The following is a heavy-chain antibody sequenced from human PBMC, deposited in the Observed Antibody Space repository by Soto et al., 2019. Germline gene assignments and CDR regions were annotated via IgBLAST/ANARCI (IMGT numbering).Heavy chain of an antibody. Sequence: QVQLVQSGAEVKRPGASVKVSCKASGYMFTGFYLHWVRQAPGQGLEWMGWINPNNGVTTNAKNFQGRVTMTRDSSISTAYMELSSLRSDDTAVYFCAAAAIPVAGRHPDFWGQGTVVTVS. V-gene: IGHV1-2*02. D-gene: IGHD6-19*01. J-gene: IGHJ4*02. CDR2: INPNNGVT. CDR1: GYMFTGFY. CDR3: AAAAIPVAGRHPDF.